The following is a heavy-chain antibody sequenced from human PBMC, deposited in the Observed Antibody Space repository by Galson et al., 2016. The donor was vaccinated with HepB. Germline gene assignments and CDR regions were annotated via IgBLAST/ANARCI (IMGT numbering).Heavy chain of an antibody. D-gene: IGHD3-10*02. CDR1: GFTFDNYA. CDR3: AKVSRQSMLLGYIGA. Sequence: SLRLSCAATGFTFDNYAMAWVRQAPGKGLEWVSGLNGSGAGTYYADFVKGRFTISRDNSKTTLFLQMNTVRDEDTAIYYCAKVSRQSMLLGYIGAWGQGTLVTVSS. CDR2: LNGSGAGT. J-gene: IGHJ5*02. V-gene: IGHV3-23*01.